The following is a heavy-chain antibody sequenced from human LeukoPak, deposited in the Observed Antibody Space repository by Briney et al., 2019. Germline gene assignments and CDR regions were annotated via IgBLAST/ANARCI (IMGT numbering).Heavy chain of an antibody. J-gene: IGHJ4*02. D-gene: IGHD3-16*02. CDR2: IIPTFGTA. V-gene: IGHV1-69*06. CDR3: ASGRPKYDYVWGSYRYYFDY. Sequence: ASVKVSCKASGGTFSSYAISWVRQAPGQGLEWMGGIIPTFGTANYAQKFQGRVTITADKSTSTAYMELSSLRSEDTAVYYCASGRPKYDYVWGSYRYYFDYWGQGTLVTVSS. CDR1: GGTFSSYA.